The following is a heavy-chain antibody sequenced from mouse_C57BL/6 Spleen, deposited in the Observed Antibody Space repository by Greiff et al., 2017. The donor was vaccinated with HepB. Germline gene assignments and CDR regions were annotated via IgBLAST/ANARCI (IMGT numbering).Heavy chain of an antibody. CDR3: AREPAMDY. Sequence: VKLQESGPELVKPGASVKISCKASGYAFSSSWMNWVKQRPGKGLEWIGRIYPGDGDTNYNGKFKGKATLTADKSSSTAYMQLSSLTSEDSAVYFCAREPAMDYWGQGTSVTVSS. V-gene: IGHV1-82*01. CDR1: GYAFSSSW. J-gene: IGHJ4*01. CDR2: IYPGDGDT.